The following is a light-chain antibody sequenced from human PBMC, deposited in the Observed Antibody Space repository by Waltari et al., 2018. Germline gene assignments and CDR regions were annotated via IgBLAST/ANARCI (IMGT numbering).Light chain of an antibody. CDR2: QNN. Sequence: QSVLTPPPSVSAAPGQKVTISCSGSSSNIGNHSVSSYQQLPGTAPKLLIYQNNKRPSGIPDRFSGSKSGTSATLGITGLQTGDEADYYCGTWDSSLSPGGVFGGGTKLTVL. CDR1: SSNIGNHS. J-gene: IGLJ3*02. V-gene: IGLV1-51*02. CDR3: GTWDSSLSPGGV.